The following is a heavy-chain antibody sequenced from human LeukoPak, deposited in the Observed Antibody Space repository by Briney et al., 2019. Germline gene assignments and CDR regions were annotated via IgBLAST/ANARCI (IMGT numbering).Heavy chain of an antibody. CDR3: ARDGPRLEAFDI. Sequence: ASVTVSYKASGYTFTSYAMHWVRRAPGQSLEWMGWINAGNGNTKYSQKFQGRVTITRDTSASTAYMELSSLRSEDTAVYYCARDGPRLEAFDIWGQGTMVTVSS. CDR2: INAGNGNT. V-gene: IGHV1-3*01. J-gene: IGHJ3*02. CDR1: GYTFTSYA.